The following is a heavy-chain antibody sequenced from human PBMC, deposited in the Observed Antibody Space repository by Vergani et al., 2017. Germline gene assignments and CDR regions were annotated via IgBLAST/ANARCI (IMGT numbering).Heavy chain of an antibody. V-gene: IGHV3-11*01. CDR3: ARDIGYSSPEDDEYYYYYYMDV. CDR1: GFTFSDYY. J-gene: IGHJ6*03. CDR2: ISSSGSTI. Sequence: QVQLVESGGGLVKPGGSLRLSCAASGFTFSDYYMSWIRQAPGKGLEWVSYISSSGSTIYYADSVKGRFTISRDNSKNTLYLQMNSLRAEDTAVYYCARDIGYSSPEDDEYYYYYYMDVWGKGTTVTVSS. D-gene: IGHD6-13*01.